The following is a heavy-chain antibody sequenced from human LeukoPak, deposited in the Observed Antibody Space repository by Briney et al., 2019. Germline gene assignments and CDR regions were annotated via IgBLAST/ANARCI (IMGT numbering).Heavy chain of an antibody. V-gene: IGHV3-23*01. CDR2: ISGSGT. J-gene: IGHJ3*02. CDR3: ARDPNGDYIGAFDM. D-gene: IGHD4-17*01. Sequence: PGGSLRLSCAASGFTISSYSMIWVRQAPERGLQWVSGISGSGTYHADFAKGRFTISRDNSKNTLYLQMNSLRAEDTATYYCARDPNGDYIGAFDMWGQGTMVTVS. CDR1: GFTISSYS.